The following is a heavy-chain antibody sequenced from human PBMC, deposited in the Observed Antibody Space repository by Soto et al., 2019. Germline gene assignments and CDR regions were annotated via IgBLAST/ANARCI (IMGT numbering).Heavy chain of an antibody. J-gene: IGHJ6*02. CDR2: FIPVVGMA. Sequence: QVQLVQSGSEVKKPGSSVKVSCKTSGGTLSSFAISWVRQAPGQGLEWVGTFIPVVGMAKYGQNFQGRVTITADQSTNTLFMELRSLRYEDTAMYYCANGRDNFFYYGLDVWGQGTTVTVSS. D-gene: IGHD2-8*01. V-gene: IGHV1-69*04. CDR3: ANGRDNFFYYGLDV. CDR1: GGTLSSFA.